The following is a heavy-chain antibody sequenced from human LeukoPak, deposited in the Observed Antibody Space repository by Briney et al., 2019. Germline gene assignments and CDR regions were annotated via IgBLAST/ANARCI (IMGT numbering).Heavy chain of an antibody. CDR3: ARDGTPIYSSGWVYMDV. D-gene: IGHD6-25*01. J-gene: IGHJ6*04. CDR2: ISASGTLT. CDR1: GFSFSSYE. V-gene: IGHV3-48*03. Sequence: GGSLRLSCAASGFSFSSYEMNWVRQAPGKGLEWISYISASGTLTHYADSVEGRFTISRDNAKNSLFLQMNSLRGEDSAVYYCARDGTPIYSSGWVYMDVWGKGTTVTISS.